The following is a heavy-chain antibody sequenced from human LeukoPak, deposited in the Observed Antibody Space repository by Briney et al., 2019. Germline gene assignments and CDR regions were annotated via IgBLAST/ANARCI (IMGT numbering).Heavy chain of an antibody. CDR3: ARGPEWLVIDAFDI. D-gene: IGHD6-19*01. CDR2: IYTSGST. Sequence: SETLSLTCTVSGNSISSGDYYWSWIRQPAGKGLEWIGRIYTSGSTTYNPSLKSRVTISGDTSENQFSLRLSSVTAADTAVYYCARGPEWLVIDAFDIWGQGTMVTVSS. CDR1: GNSISSGDYY. V-gene: IGHV4-61*02. J-gene: IGHJ3*02.